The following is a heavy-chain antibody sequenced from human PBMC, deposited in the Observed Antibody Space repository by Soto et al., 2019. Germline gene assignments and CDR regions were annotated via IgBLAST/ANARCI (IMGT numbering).Heavy chain of an antibody. Sequence: SETVGLTWTVEGGARRRGDYEGRGSCQPPGKGLEWIGYIYYSGSTYYNPSLKSRVTISVDTSKNQFSLKLSSVTAADTAVYFCAIHQHGGCSCCRMDVCGQATTVT. CDR2: IYYSGST. CDR3: AIHQHGGCSCCRMDV. V-gene: IGHV4-30-4*01. CDR1: GGARRRGDYE. J-gene: IGHJ6*02. D-gene: IGHD2-15*01.